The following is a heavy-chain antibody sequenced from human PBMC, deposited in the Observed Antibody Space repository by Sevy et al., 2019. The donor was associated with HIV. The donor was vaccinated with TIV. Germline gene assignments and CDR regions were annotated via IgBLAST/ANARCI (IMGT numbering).Heavy chain of an antibody. CDR2: ISGSGGST. V-gene: IGHV3-23*01. J-gene: IGHJ3*02. Sequence: GGSLRLSCEASGFTFVTYAMNWVRQAPGKGLEWVSGISGSGGSTYYADSVKGRFTISRDNSKNTLYLQMNSLRAEDTAVYYSAKDVYDSSGYYPMGAFDIWGQGTLVTVSS. D-gene: IGHD3-22*01. CDR3: AKDVYDSSGYYPMGAFDI. CDR1: GFTFVTYA.